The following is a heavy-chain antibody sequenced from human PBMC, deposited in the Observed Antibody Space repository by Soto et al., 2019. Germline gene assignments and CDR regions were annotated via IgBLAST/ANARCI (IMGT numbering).Heavy chain of an antibody. V-gene: IGHV3-23*01. Sequence: LRLSCAASGFTFSSYAMSWVRQAPGKGLEWVSAISGSGGSTYYADSVKGRFTISRDNSKNTLYLQMNSLRAEDTAVYYCAKGGSRSYSGDQYYFDYWGQGTLVTVSS. CDR2: ISGSGGST. J-gene: IGHJ4*02. CDR1: GFTFSSYA. CDR3: AKGGSRSYSGDQYYFDY. D-gene: IGHD1-26*01.